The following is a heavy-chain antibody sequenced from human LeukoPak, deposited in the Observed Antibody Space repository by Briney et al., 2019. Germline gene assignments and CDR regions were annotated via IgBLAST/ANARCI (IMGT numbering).Heavy chain of an antibody. J-gene: IGHJ4*02. V-gene: IGHV4-59*12. Sequence: SETLSLTCTVSGGSISSYYWSWIRQPPGKGLEWIGYIYYSGSTNYNPSLKSRVTISVDTSKNQFSLKLSSVTAADTAVYYCARDSGYDSRFDYWGQGTLVTVSS. CDR1: GGSISSYY. CDR2: IYYSGST. CDR3: ARDSGYDSRFDY. D-gene: IGHD5-12*01.